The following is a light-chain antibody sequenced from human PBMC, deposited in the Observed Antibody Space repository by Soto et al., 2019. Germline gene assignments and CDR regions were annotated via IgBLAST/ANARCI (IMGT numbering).Light chain of an antibody. CDR2: AAS. Sequence: DIQMTQSPSSLSAPVGDRVTITCRASQSISSYLNWYQQKPGKAPKLLIYAASSLQSGVPSRFSGSGSGTDFTLTISSLQPEDFATYYCQQSYSTPRTFGQGTKVDSK. J-gene: IGKJ1*01. V-gene: IGKV1-39*01. CDR3: QQSYSTPRT. CDR1: QSISSY.